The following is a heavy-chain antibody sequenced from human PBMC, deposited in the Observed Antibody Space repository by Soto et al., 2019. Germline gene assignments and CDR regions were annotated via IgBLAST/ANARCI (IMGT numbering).Heavy chain of an antibody. Sequence: TLSLTCTVSGCSISSGGYYWSWICRHPGKGLEWIGYIYYSGSTYYNPSLKSRVTISVDTSKNQFSLKLSSVTAADTAVYYCARAVRDYCSGGSCYAPYYGMDVWGQGTTVTVSS. D-gene: IGHD2-15*01. J-gene: IGHJ6*02. CDR1: GCSISSGGYY. CDR3: ARAVRDYCSGGSCYAPYYGMDV. V-gene: IGHV4-31*03. CDR2: IYYSGST.